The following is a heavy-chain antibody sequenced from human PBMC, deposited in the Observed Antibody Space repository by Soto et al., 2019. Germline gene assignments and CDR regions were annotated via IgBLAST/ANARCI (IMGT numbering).Heavy chain of an antibody. V-gene: IGHV3-30*03. Sequence: QVQLVESGGGVVQPGQSLRLSCAVSGFRFNDFGFHWVRQAPGKGLHGVAVISSDGNEKYYVESVKGRFTISRDNSNNMLYLEMSSLRPEDAAVYYCERRCTNYVRCGVDAWGRGTTVTVSS. D-gene: IGHD4-4*01. CDR1: GFRFNDFG. CDR2: ISSDGNEK. J-gene: IGHJ6*02. CDR3: ERRCTNYVRCGVDA.